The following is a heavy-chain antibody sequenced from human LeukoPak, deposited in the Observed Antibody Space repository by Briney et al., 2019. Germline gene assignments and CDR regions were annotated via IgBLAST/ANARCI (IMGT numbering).Heavy chain of an antibody. J-gene: IGHJ4*02. Sequence: GGSLRLSCAASGFTFSSYSMNWVRQAPGKGLEWVSVISSGGSTYYADSVKGRFTISRDNSKNTLYLQMNSLRVEDTVVYYCGRDLIGTAASWDCWGQGTLVTVSS. D-gene: IGHD6-25*01. CDR2: ISSGGST. CDR3: GRDLIGTAASWDC. CDR1: GFTFSSYS. V-gene: IGHV3-53*01.